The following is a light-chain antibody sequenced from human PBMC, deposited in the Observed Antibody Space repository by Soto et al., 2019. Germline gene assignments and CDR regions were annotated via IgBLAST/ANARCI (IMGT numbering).Light chain of an antibody. CDR2: WAS. Sequence: DIMMTQSPASLAVSVGERATINCKSSQSVLSSSNNKNYLAWYQQKPGQPPKLLIYWASTRESGVPDRFSGSGSGTDFTLTISSLQAEDVAVYYCQQYYSTPLTFGGGTKVDIK. J-gene: IGKJ4*01. V-gene: IGKV4-1*01. CDR1: QSVLSSSNNKNY. CDR3: QQYYSTPLT.